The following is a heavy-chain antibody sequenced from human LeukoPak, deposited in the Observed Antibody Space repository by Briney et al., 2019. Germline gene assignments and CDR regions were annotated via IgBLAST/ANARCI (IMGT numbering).Heavy chain of an antibody. J-gene: IGHJ6*02. CDR2: IKQDGSEK. D-gene: IGHD6-19*01. Sequence: GGSPRLSCAASGFTFSSYWMSWVRQAPGKGLEWVANIKQDGSEKYYVDSVKGRFTISRDNAKNSLYLQMNSLRAEDTAVYYCARDLIIAVAGTFYYYYGMDVWGQGTTVTVSS. CDR1: GFTFSSYW. CDR3: ARDLIIAVAGTFYYYYGMDV. V-gene: IGHV3-7*01.